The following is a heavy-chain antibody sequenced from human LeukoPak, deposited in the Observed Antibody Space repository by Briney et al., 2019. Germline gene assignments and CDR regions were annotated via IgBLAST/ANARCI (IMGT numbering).Heavy chain of an antibody. Sequence: PGGSLRLSCAASGFTFSSYAMSWVRQAPGKGLEWVSAISDSGGSTYYADSVKGRFTISRDNSKNTLYLQVNSLRAGDTAVYYCARACSGGSCYLAAFDIWGQGTMVTVYS. V-gene: IGHV3-23*01. J-gene: IGHJ3*02. CDR3: ARACSGGSCYLAAFDI. D-gene: IGHD2-15*01. CDR2: ISDSGGST. CDR1: GFTFSSYA.